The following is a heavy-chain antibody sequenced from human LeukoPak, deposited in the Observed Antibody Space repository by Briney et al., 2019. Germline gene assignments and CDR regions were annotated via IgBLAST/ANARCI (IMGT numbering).Heavy chain of an antibody. CDR1: GASISNVDFY. Sequence: SETLSLTCTVSGASISNVDFYWTWIRQAPGKGLEWIGYIYNSGSTHFNPSLKSRVTMSDDTSKNQFSLRLSSVTAADTAVYYCAAEEFVIVPTATNSYFDTWGQGILVTVSS. J-gene: IGHJ4*02. CDR2: IYNSGST. V-gene: IGHV4-30-4*08. D-gene: IGHD2/OR15-2a*01. CDR3: AAEEFVIVPTATNSYFDT.